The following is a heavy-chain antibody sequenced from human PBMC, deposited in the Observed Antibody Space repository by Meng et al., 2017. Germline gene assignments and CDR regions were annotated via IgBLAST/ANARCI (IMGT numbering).Heavy chain of an antibody. V-gene: IGHV3-33*01. CDR1: GFTFSSYG. CDR3: ARSYSGSSLFDY. D-gene: IGHD1-26*01. CDR2: IWYDGSNK. Sequence: QGELGESGGGVVQPGRSLRLSCAASGFTFSSYGMHWVRQAPGKGLEWVAVIWYDGSNKYYADSVKGRFTISRDNSKNTLYLQMNSLRAEDTAVYYCARSYSGSSLFDYWGQGTLVTVSS. J-gene: IGHJ4*02.